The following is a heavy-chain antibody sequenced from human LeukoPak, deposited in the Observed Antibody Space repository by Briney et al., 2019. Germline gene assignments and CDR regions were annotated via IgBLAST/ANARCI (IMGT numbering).Heavy chain of an antibody. D-gene: IGHD6-19*01. CDR2: ISWNSGSL. Sequence: GGSLRLSCAASGYTFSSYSMNWVRQAPGKGLEWVSGISWNSGSLGYADSVKGRFSISRDNAKNSLYLQMNSLRAEDTALYYCAKDIGSSAWYKGFDYWGQGTLVTVSS. J-gene: IGHJ4*02. CDR1: GYTFSSYS. CDR3: AKDIGSSAWYKGFDY. V-gene: IGHV3-9*01.